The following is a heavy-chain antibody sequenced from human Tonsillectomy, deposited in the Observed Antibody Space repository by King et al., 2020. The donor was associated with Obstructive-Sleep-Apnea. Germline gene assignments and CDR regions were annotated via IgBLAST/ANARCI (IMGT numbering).Heavy chain of an antibody. CDR1: GFTLVDHA. CDR2: IRGKAYGETT. V-gene: IGHV3-49*03. Sequence: VQLVESGGGLVQPGRSLRLSCSASGFTLVDHAMNWIRQAPGKGLEWVGFIRGKAYGETTLYAASVKGRFTISRDDSKSIAYLQMNSLKAEDTAVYYCSRGGVWNDGLLDYWGQGTLVTVSS. J-gene: IGHJ4*02. CDR3: SRGGVWNDGLLDY. D-gene: IGHD1-1*01.